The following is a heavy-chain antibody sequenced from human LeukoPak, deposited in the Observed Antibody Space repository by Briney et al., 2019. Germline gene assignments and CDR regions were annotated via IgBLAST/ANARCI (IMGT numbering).Heavy chain of an antibody. CDR1: GYTFTSYD. CDR2: MNPNSGNT. CDR3: ARWLQTKTLFDY. D-gene: IGHD5-24*01. J-gene: IGHJ4*02. Sequence: ASVKVSCKASGYTFTSYDINWVRQATGQGLEWMGWMNPNSGNTGYAQKFQGRVTMTRNTSISTAYMELSSLRSEDTAVYYCARWLQTKTLFDYWGQGTLVTVSS. V-gene: IGHV1-8*01.